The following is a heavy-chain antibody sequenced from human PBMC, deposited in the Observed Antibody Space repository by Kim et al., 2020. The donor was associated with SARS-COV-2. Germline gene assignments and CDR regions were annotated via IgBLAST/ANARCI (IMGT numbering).Heavy chain of an antibody. CDR2: IDPSDSYT. Sequence: GESLKISCEGSGYSFTSYWISWVRQMPGKGLEWMGRIDPSDSYTNYSPSFQGHVTISADKSTSTAYVQWSSLQASDTAMYYCARRSIVVAGDAFDIWGQGTMVTVSS. CDR1: GYSFTSYW. J-gene: IGHJ3*02. CDR3: ARRSIVVAGDAFDI. V-gene: IGHV5-10-1*01. D-gene: IGHD6-19*01.